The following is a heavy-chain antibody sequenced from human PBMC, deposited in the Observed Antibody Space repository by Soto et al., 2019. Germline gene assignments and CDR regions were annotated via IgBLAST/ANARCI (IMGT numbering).Heavy chain of an antibody. D-gene: IGHD3-9*01. V-gene: IGHV3-11*01. CDR1: GFTFSDYY. CDR3: AREYYDVLPAYYRYYYMDV. CDR2: ISNSGSIV. J-gene: IGHJ6*03. Sequence: QVQLVESGGGLVKPGGSLRLSCAASGFTFSDYYMSWIRRAPGKGLEWVSYISNSGSIVNYADSVKGRFTISRDNAKNSRYLQMNSLRAEDTAVYYCAREYYDVLPAYYRYYYMDVWGKGTTVTVSS.